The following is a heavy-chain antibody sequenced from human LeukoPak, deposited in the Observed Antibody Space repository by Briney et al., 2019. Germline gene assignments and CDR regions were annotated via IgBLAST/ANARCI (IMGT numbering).Heavy chain of an antibody. Sequence: SETLSLTCTVSGGSISSSSYYWGWIRQPPGKGLEWIGSIYYSGSTYYNPSLKSRVTISVDTSKNQFSLKLSSVTAADTAVYYCARRGDFWSGYYPGFVYWGQGTLVTVSS. V-gene: IGHV4-39*01. CDR1: GGSISSSSYY. J-gene: IGHJ4*02. CDR3: ARRGDFWSGYYPGFVY. CDR2: IYYSGST. D-gene: IGHD3-3*01.